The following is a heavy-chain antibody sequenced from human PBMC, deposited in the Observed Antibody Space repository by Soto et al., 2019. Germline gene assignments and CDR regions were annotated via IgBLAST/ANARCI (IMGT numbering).Heavy chain of an antibody. D-gene: IGHD2-2*01. CDR2: IQYSGDT. Sequence: SETLSLTCIVSGGSVGSGAYYWSWIRQPPGSALEWIGYIQYSGDTNYNSSLKSRVTISVDRSKNQFSMKLSSVTAADTAVYYCARGPPRRYCSSTSCYGRWFDPWGQGTLVTVSS. CDR1: GGSVGSGAYY. V-gene: IGHV4-61*08. J-gene: IGHJ5*02. CDR3: ARGPPRRYCSSTSCYGRWFDP.